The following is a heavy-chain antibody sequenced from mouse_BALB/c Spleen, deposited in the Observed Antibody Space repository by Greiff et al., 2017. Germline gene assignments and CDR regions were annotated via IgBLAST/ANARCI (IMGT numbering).Heavy chain of an antibody. V-gene: IGHV5-6-5*01. Sequence: EVQVVESGGGLVKPGGSLKLSCAASGFTFSSYAMSWVRQTPEKRLEWVASISSGGSTYYPDSVKGRFTISRDNARNILYLQMSSLRSEDTAMYYCARGGPTSGWFAYWGQGTLVTVCA. CDR2: ISSGGST. D-gene: IGHD3-2*02. CDR1: GFTFSSYA. J-gene: IGHJ3*01. CDR3: ARGGPTSGWFAY.